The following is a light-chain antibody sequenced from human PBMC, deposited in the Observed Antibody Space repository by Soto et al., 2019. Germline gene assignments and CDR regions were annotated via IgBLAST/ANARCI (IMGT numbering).Light chain of an antibody. CDR2: EVS. CDR1: SSDVGGYNY. CDR3: CSYTSSITYV. V-gene: IGLV2-14*01. Sequence: QSALNQPASVSGSPGQSITISCTGTSSDVGGYNYVSWYQQHPGKAPKLMIYEVSYRASGVSDRFSGSKSGNTASLTISGLQAEDEADYYCCSYTSSITYVFGTGTKLTVL. J-gene: IGLJ1*01.